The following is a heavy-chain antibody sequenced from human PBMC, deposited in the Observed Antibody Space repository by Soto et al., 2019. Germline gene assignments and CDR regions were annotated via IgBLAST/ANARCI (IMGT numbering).Heavy chain of an antibody. Sequence: QVQLQESGPGLVKPSQTLSLTCTVSGGSISSGGYYWSWIRQHPGKGLEWIGYIYYSGSTHYNPSLKSRVAVPVDTSKNQCSLKLSSVTAADTAVYYCARDPVVQGAFDYWGQGTLVTVSS. CDR2: IYYSGST. J-gene: IGHJ4*02. V-gene: IGHV4-31*03. CDR1: GGSISSGGYY. CDR3: ARDPVVQGAFDY. D-gene: IGHD3-10*01.